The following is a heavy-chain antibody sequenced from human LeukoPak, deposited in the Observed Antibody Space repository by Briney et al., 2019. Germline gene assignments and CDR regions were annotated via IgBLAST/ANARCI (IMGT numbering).Heavy chain of an antibody. D-gene: IGHD2-15*01. CDR1: GYSFTNYW. V-gene: IGHV5-51*01. Sequence: GESLKISCKGSGYSFTNYWIGWVRQMPGKGLECMGIIYPGDSDTRYSPSFQGQVTISADKSISTAYLQWSSLKASDTAMYYCARSPLGYCSGNSCSYFEYWGQGTLVTVSS. CDR3: ARSPLGYCSGNSCSYFEY. J-gene: IGHJ4*02. CDR2: IYPGDSDT.